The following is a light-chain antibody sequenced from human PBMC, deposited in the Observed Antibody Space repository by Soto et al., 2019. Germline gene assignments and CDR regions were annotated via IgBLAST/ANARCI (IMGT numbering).Light chain of an antibody. J-gene: IGKJ1*01. CDR3: QQYKSFPT. CDR2: KES. Sequence: DIQMTQSPSTLSASVGDRVTITCRASQSISSWLAWYQQKPGRAPKLLIYKESSLESGVPSRFSGSRSGTEFTLTISSLQPDDFETYYCQQYKSFPTFGQGTKVEIK. CDR1: QSISSW. V-gene: IGKV1-5*03.